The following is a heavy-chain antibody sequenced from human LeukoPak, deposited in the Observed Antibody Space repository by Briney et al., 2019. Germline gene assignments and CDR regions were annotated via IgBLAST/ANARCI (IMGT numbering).Heavy chain of an antibody. J-gene: IGHJ6*02. CDR1: GYTFTSYG. CDR2: IIPIFGTA. CDR3: ARVGSYCGGDCYSGYYYYGMDV. Sequence: SVKVSCKASGYTFTSYGISWVRQAPGQGLEWMGGIIPIFGTANYAQKFQGRVTITADESTSTAYMELSSLRSEDTAVYYCARVGSYCGGDCYSGYYYYGMDVWGQGTTVTVSS. D-gene: IGHD2-21*02. V-gene: IGHV1-69*13.